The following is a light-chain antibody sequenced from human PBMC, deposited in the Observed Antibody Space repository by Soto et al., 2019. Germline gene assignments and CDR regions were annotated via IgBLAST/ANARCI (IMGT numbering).Light chain of an antibody. Sequence: EIVMTQSPVTLSVSPGERATLSCRASQSVSSNLAWYQQKPGQAPRLLIYDASTRATGIPARFSGSGSGTDFTLTISSLQLEDFATYYCQQNYSTPLAFGGGTKV. J-gene: IGKJ4*01. CDR1: QSVSSN. V-gene: IGKV3D-15*01. CDR3: QQNYSTPLA. CDR2: DAS.